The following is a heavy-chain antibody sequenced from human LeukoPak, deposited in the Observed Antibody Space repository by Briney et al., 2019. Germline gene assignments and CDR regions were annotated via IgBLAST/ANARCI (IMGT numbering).Heavy chain of an antibody. J-gene: IGHJ5*02. D-gene: IGHD3-10*01. Sequence: SETLSLTCTVSGGSISSGGYYWSRIRQHPGKGLEWIGYIYYSGSTYYNPSLKSRVTISVDTSKNQFSLKLSSVTAADTAVYYCARELPGNNWFDPWGQGTLVTVSS. CDR1: GGSISSGGYY. CDR2: IYYSGST. V-gene: IGHV4-31*03. CDR3: ARELPGNNWFDP.